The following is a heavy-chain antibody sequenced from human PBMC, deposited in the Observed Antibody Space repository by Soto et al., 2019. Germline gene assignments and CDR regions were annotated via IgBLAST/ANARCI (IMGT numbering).Heavy chain of an antibody. V-gene: IGHV3-23*04. Sequence: EVQLVESGGGLVKPGGSLRLSCAASGFTFSSYSMNWVRQAPGKGLEWVSAISGSGGSTYYADSVKGRFTISRDNSKNTLYLQMNSLRAEDTAVYYCAKSDIVAHFPHPFDYWGQGTLVTVSS. D-gene: IGHD2-15*01. CDR2: ISGSGGST. CDR1: GFTFSSYS. CDR3: AKSDIVAHFPHPFDY. J-gene: IGHJ4*02.